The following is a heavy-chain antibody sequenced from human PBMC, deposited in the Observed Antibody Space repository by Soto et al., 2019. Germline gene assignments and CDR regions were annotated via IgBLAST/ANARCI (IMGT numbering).Heavy chain of an antibody. Sequence: QLQLQESGPGLVKPSETLSLTCTVSGGSISSSSYYWGWIRQPPGKGLEWIGSIYYSGSTYYNPSLKSRVTISVDTSKNQFSLKLSSVTAADTAVYYCARQFLVYCSSTSCYEGGSPDAFDIWGQGTMVTVSS. V-gene: IGHV4-39*01. CDR1: GGSISSSSYY. D-gene: IGHD2-2*01. J-gene: IGHJ3*02. CDR3: ARQFLVYCSSTSCYEGGSPDAFDI. CDR2: IYYSGST.